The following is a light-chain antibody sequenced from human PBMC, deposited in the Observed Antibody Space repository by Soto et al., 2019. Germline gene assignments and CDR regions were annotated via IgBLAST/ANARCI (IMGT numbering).Light chain of an antibody. V-gene: IGKV3-20*01. CDR2: GAS. J-gene: IGKJ1*01. Sequence: EIVLTQSPGTLSLSPGDGATLSCRASQSVNSSYLAWYQQKPGQAPRLLIYGASSRATGIPDRFSGGGSGTDFTLTISRLEPEDFAVYYCQQYDNSPWTFGQGTKVEIK. CDR1: QSVNSSY. CDR3: QQYDNSPWT.